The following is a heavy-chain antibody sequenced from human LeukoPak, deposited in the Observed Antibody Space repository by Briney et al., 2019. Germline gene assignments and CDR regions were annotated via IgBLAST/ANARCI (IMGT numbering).Heavy chain of an antibody. CDR2: IYYSGST. J-gene: IGHJ4*02. CDR1: GGSISSYY. D-gene: IGHD3-16*01. CDR3: ARGFVGVPYYFDY. Sequence: PSETLSLTCTVSGGSISSYYWSWIRQPPGKGLEWIGYIYYSGSTNYNPSLKSRVTISVDTSKNQFSLKLSSATAADTAVYYCARGFVGVPYYFDYWGQGTLVTVSS. V-gene: IGHV4-59*01.